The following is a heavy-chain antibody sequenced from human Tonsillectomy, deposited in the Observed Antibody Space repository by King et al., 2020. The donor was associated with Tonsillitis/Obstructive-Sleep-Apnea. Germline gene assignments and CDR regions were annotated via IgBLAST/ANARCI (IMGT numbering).Heavy chain of an antibody. CDR1: GFTFSSYA. J-gene: IGHJ6*02. CDR2: ISYDGSNK. D-gene: IGHD3-3*01. CDR3: ARDYLWSGGGYYYGMDV. Sequence: VQLVESGGGVVQPGRSLRLSCAASGFTFSSYAMHWVRQAPGKGLEWGAVISYDGSNKYYADSVKGRFTISRDNSKNTLYLQMNSLRAEDTAVYYCARDYLWSGGGYYYGMDVWGQGTTVTVSS. V-gene: IGHV3-30*04.